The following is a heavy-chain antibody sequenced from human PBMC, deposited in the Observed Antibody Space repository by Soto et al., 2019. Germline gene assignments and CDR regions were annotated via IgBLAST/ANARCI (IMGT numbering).Heavy chain of an antibody. J-gene: IGHJ4*02. Sequence: TSETLSLTCAVYGGSFSCYYWSWIRQPPGKGLEWIGEINHSGSTNYNPSLKSRVTISVDTSKNQFSLKLSSVTAADTAVYYCARRAGYYYDSSGPEDYWGQGTLVTVSS. CDR3: ARRAGYYYDSSGPEDY. CDR1: GGSFSCYY. V-gene: IGHV4-34*01. CDR2: INHSGST. D-gene: IGHD3-22*01.